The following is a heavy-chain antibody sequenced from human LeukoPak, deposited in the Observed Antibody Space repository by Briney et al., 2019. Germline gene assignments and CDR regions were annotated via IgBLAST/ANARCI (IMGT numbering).Heavy chain of an antibody. Sequence: GGSLRFSCAASGFTFSTYRLNWVRQAPGKGLEWVSCVRRDGRSKSYADSLKGRFTISRDNARNALFLQINSLRVEDTAVYYCARDHSVLVAAIGSASAFDVGGHGNMVIVSP. J-gene: IGHJ3*01. CDR2: VRRDGRSK. V-gene: IGHV3-48*01. CDR1: GFTFSTYR. D-gene: IGHD2-21*02. CDR3: ARDHSVLVAAIGSASAFDV.